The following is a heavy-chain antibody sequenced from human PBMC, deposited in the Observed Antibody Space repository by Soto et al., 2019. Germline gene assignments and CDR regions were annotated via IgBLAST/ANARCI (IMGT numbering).Heavy chain of an antibody. D-gene: IGHD6-13*01. CDR1: GGSISSYY. J-gene: IGHJ5*02. CDR3: ARDLYSSSWYEEDWFDP. V-gene: IGHV4-59*01. CDR2: IYYSGST. Sequence: SETLSLTCSVSGGSISSYYRSWIRQPPGKGLEWIGYIYYSGSTNYNPSLKSRVTISVDTSKNQFSLKLSSVTAADTAVYYCARDLYSSSWYEEDWFDPWGQGTLVTVSS.